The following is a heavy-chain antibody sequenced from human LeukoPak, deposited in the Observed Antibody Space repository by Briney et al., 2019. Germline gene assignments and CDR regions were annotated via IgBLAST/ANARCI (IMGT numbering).Heavy chain of an antibody. D-gene: IGHD3-16*01. CDR3: AKDEATSGGGLAY. Sequence: GRSLRLSCAASGFTVSGTHMSWVRQAPGKGLEWVSAMYTGGTTYYADSVKGRFTISRDNSRNTLFLHMSSLRADDTAVYYCAKDEATSGGGLAYWGQGTLVTVSS. CDR1: GFTVSGTH. CDR2: MYTGGTT. J-gene: IGHJ4*02. V-gene: IGHV3-53*01.